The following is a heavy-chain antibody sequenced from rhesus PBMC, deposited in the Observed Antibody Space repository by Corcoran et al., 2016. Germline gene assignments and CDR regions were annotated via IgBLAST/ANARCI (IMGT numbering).Heavy chain of an antibody. D-gene: IGHD6-25*01. CDR1: GFPFSNSW. V-gene: IGHV3S25*01. Sequence: EVQLVASGAGLVQPGGSLSLSCAASGFPFSNSWMSWFRQAPGQGLEWVSAINSGGGSTYYADSVNGRCTIARDNAKNTLSLQMNSLRAEDTVVYYGAKEAAAGTGYFDYWGQGVLVTVSS. CDR2: INSGGGST. J-gene: IGHJ4*01. CDR3: AKEAAAGTGYFDY.